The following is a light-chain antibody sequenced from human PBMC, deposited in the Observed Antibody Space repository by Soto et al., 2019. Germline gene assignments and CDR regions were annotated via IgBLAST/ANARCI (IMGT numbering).Light chain of an antibody. Sequence: EIVLTQSPNTLSLSPGERATLSCRASHSVSSDYLVWYQQKPGQAPRLLLYGASSRATGIPDRFSGSGSGTDFTLTISRLEPEDFAVYYCQHYDNSPPSVTFGPGTKVDIK. V-gene: IGKV3-20*01. CDR3: QHYDNSPPSVT. CDR1: HSVSSDY. CDR2: GAS. J-gene: IGKJ3*01.